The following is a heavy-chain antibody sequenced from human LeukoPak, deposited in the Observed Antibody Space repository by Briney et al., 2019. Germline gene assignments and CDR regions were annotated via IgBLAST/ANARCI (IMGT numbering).Heavy chain of an antibody. V-gene: IGHV4-4*09. CDR2: IYTSGST. CDR1: GGSISSYY. CDR3: ARHQEFEALSGSSWLENWFDP. D-gene: IGHD6-13*01. Sequence: MPSETLSLTCTVSGGSISSYYWSWIRQPPGKGLEWIGYIYTSGSTNYNPSLKSRVTISVDTSKNQFSLKLSSVTAADTAVYYCARHQEFEALSGSSWLENWFDPWGQGTLVTVSS. J-gene: IGHJ5*02.